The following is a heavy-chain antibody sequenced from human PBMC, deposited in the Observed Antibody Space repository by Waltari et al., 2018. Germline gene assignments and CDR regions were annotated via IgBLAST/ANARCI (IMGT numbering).Heavy chain of an antibody. D-gene: IGHD2-21*01. Sequence: EVQLVESGGGLVQPGGSLRLSCDASGFTFIDYWMHWVRQVPGKGLLWVSHVNSAGTGSSYADSVKGRFTISRDNARNILYLQMNSLTVEDTAVYYCARDTPGDGIDYWGQGTLVTVSP. CDR3: ARDTPGDGIDY. V-gene: IGHV3-74*01. CDR2: VNSAGTGS. CDR1: GFTFIDYW. J-gene: IGHJ4*02.